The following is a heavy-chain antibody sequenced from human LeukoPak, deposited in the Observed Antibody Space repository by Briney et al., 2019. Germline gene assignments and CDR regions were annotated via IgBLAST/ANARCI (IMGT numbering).Heavy chain of an antibody. J-gene: IGHJ4*02. CDR3: ARVPGYSSSWYRRDFDY. D-gene: IGHD6-13*01. CDR1: GGTFSSYA. CDR2: IIPILGIA. Sequence: GASVKVSCKASGGTFSSYAISWVRQAPGQGLEWMGRIIPILGIANYAQKFQGRVTITADKSTSTAYMELSSLRSEDTAVYYCARVPGYSSSWYRRDFDYWGQGTLVTVSS. V-gene: IGHV1-69*04.